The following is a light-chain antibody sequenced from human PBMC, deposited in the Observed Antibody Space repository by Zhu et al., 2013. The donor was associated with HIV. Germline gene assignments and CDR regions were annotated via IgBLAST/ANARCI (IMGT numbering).Light chain of an antibody. CDR3: QQYNSWPYT. Sequence: EIVMTQSPATLSVSPGERATLSCRASQSVNSNLAWYQHKPGHVPRLLVYAASTRATGFPDRFSASGSGTKFTLTISSLQSEDFAVYYCQQYNSWPYTFAQGTKLEIK. V-gene: IGKV3-15*01. J-gene: IGKJ2*01. CDR1: QSVNSN. CDR2: AAS.